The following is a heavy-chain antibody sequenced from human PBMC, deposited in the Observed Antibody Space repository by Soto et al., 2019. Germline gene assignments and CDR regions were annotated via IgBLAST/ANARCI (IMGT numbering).Heavy chain of an antibody. Sequence: QITLKESGPTLVKPTQTLTLTCTFSGFSLSTSGVGVGWIRQPPGKALEWLALIYWDDDKRYSPSLKSRLTISKXXSKNQVVLTMTNMDPVDTATYYCAHRPSYCSGGSCYSGFDYWGQGTLVTVSS. V-gene: IGHV2-5*02. D-gene: IGHD2-15*01. CDR2: IYWDDDK. CDR3: AHRPSYCSGGSCYSGFDY. CDR1: GFSLSTSGVG. J-gene: IGHJ4*02.